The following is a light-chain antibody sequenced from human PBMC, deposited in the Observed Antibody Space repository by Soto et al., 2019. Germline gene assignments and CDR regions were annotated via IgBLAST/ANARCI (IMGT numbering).Light chain of an antibody. CDR2: AAS. J-gene: IGKJ1*01. V-gene: IGKV3-15*01. Sequence: EIVLTQSPATLSVSPGERATLSCRASQSVSNKLVWYQQKPGQAPRLLIYAASTSATCIPARFSGSGSETEFTLTISSLQSEDLAVYYCQQYANWPKTFGQGTKVDIK. CDR3: QQYANWPKT. CDR1: QSVSNK.